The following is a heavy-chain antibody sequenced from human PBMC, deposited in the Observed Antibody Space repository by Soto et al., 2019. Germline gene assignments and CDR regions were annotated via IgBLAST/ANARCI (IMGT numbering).Heavy chain of an antibody. CDR1: GFTFSSYA. D-gene: IGHD5-18*01. J-gene: IGHJ4*02. CDR3: ASSSEEQLWSLRYYFDY. Sequence: GGSLRLSCAASGFTFSSYAMSWVRQAPGKGLEWVSAISGSGGSTYYADSVKGRFTISRDNSKNTLYLQMNSLRAEDTAVYYCASSSEEQLWSLRYYFDYWGQVTLVTGSS. V-gene: IGHV3-23*01. CDR2: ISGSGGST.